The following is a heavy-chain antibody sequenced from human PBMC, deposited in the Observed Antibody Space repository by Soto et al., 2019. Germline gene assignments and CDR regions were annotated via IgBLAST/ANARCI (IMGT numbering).Heavy chain of an antibody. CDR2: ISGSGGST. Sequence: QPGGSLRLSCAASGFTFSSYAMSWVRQAPGKGLEWVSAISGSGGSTYYADSVKGRFTISRDNSKNTLYLQMNSLRAEDTAVYYCAKDAAYYDILTANWFDPWGQGTLVTVS. D-gene: IGHD3-9*01. CDR3: AKDAAYYDILTANWFDP. CDR1: GFTFSSYA. J-gene: IGHJ5*02. V-gene: IGHV3-23*01.